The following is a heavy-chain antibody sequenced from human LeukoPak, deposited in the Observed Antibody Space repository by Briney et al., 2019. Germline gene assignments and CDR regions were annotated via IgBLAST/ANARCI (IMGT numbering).Heavy chain of an antibody. CDR3: ARVGSSGWYGYYYGMDV. J-gene: IGHJ6*02. D-gene: IGHD6-19*01. CDR1: GFTFSSYA. Sequence: GGSLRLSCAAPGFTFSSYAMHWVRQAPGKGLEWVAVISYDGSNKYYADSVKGRFTISRDNSKNTLYPQMNSLRAEDTAVYYCARVGSSGWYGYYYGMDVWGQGTTVTVSS. CDR2: ISYDGSNK. V-gene: IGHV3-30*04.